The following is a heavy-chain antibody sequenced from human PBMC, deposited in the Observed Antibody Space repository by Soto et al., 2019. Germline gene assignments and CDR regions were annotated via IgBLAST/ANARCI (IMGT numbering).Heavy chain of an antibody. V-gene: IGHV3-72*01. J-gene: IGHJ4*02. CDR3: VSVSGSYYYDY. CDR1: GFTFSDHY. CDR2: TRNKANSYTT. Sequence: GGSLRLSCAASGFTFSDHYMDWVRQAPGKGLEWVGRTRNKANSYTTEYAASVKGRFTISRDDSKNSLYLQMNSLKTEDTALYYCVSVSGSYYYDYWGQGTLVTVSS. D-gene: IGHD3-10*01.